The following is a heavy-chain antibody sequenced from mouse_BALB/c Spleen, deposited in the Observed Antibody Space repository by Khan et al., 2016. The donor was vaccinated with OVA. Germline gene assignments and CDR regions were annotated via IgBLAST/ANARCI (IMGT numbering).Heavy chain of an antibody. V-gene: IGHV3-2*02. CDR1: GYSITSDYA. J-gene: IGHJ2*01. CDR3: ESRRLLRRDPDYFDY. D-gene: IGHD1-1*01. Sequence: EVQLQESGPGLLKPSQSLSLTCTVTGYSITSDYAWNWIRQFPGNKLEWVAYIGYSGSTTYNPSLRSRISITRDTSKNQFFLQLTSVTTEDTATYYCESRRLLRRDPDYFDYWGQGTTLTVSS. CDR2: IGYSGST.